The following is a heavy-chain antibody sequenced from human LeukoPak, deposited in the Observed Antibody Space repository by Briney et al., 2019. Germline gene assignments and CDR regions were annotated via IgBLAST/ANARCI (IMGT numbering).Heavy chain of an antibody. V-gene: IGHV3-48*01. CDR3: ARDWRITDI. D-gene: IGHD1-14*01. CDR2: ISSSSSTI. CDR1: GFIFSSYS. Sequence: GGSLRLSCAASGFIFSSYSMNWVRQAPGKGLEWVSYISSSSSTIYYADSVKGRFTISRDNAKNSLYLQMNNLRAEDTAVYYCARDWRITDIWGQGTMVTVSS. J-gene: IGHJ3*02.